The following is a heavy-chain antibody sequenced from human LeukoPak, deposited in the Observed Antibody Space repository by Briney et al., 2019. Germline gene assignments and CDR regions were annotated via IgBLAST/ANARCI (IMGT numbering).Heavy chain of an antibody. J-gene: IGHJ3*02. Sequence: GASVKVSCKASGYTFTGYYIHWVRQAPGQGLEWMGWINGDTNYAQKFQGRVTMTRDTSITTAYMELSSLTSDDAAVYYCARGNYYYDRSGYYPLGAFDIWGQGTMVTVSS. D-gene: IGHD3-22*01. CDR3: ARGNYYYDRSGYYPLGAFDI. CDR2: INGDT. V-gene: IGHV1-2*02. CDR1: GYTFTGYY.